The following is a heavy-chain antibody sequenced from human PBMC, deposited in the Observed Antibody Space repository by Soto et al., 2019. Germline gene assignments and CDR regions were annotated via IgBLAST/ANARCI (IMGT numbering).Heavy chain of an antibody. CDR1: GFTW. V-gene: IGHV3-74*01. J-gene: IGHJ4*02. CDR2: IDSDGSST. Sequence: GGSLRLSCAASGFTWMHWVRQRPGKGMEWVSEIDSDGSSTDYADSVKGRFTVSRGNAQNSLFLQMNSLGAEDTAVYYCASLSAPVDHWGQGILATVSS. D-gene: IGHD2-2*01. CDR3: ASLSAPVDH.